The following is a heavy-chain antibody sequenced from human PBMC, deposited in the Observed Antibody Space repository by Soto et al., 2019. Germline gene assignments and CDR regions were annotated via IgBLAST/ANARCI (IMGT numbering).Heavy chain of an antibody. J-gene: IGHJ3*02. CDR2: ISWNSGNI. CDR3: AKGKWVTIHPGGAFDI. CDR1: GFTFDDYA. D-gene: IGHD3-10*01. V-gene: IGHV3-9*01. Sequence: EVQLVESGGGLVQPGRSLRLSCAASGFTFDDYAMHWVRHAPGKGLEWVSGISWNSGNIGYADSVKGRFTISRDSAKNSLHLQMNSLRDEDTALYYCAKGKWVTIHPGGAFDIWGRGTMVTVSS.